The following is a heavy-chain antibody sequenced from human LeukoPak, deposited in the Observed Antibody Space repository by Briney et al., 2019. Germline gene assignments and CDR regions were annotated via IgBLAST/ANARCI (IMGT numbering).Heavy chain of an antibody. CDR2: IYTSGST. V-gene: IGHV4-4*07. Sequence: SETLSLTCTVSGGSISSYYWSWIRQPAGKGLEWVGRIYTSGSTNYNPSLKSRVTVSIDTSKSQFSLKLSSVTAADTAIYYCAREKYSNGWYGFDYWGQGTLVTVSS. CDR3: AREKYSNGWYGFDY. D-gene: IGHD6-19*01. CDR1: GGSISSYY. J-gene: IGHJ4*02.